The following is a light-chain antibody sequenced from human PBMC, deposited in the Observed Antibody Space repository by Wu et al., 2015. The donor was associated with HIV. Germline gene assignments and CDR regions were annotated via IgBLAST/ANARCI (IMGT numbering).Light chain of an antibody. CDR3: QQRANWPLT. CDR1: QSVRDY. V-gene: IGKV3-11*01. J-gene: IGKJ4*01. Sequence: ENVLTQSPGTLPVSPGERVTLSCRASQSVRDYFAWYQQRPGQAPRLLIKDASNRASGIPDRFSGGGSGTDFTLTISSLEPEDFAVYYCQQRANWPLTFGGGTRLEIK. CDR2: DAS.